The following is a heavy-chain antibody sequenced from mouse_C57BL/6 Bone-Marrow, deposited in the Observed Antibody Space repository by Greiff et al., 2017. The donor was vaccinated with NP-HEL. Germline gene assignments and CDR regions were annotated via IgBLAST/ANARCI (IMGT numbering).Heavy chain of an antibody. J-gene: IGHJ1*03. CDR1: GFTFSDYG. D-gene: IGHD1-1*01. CDR2: ISSGSSTI. Sequence: EVMLVESGGGLVKPGGSLKLSCAASGFTFSDYGMHWVRQAPEKGLEWVAYISSGSSTIYYADTVKGRFTISRDNAKNTLFLQMTMLRSEDTAMYYCARGYYGSSHWYFDVWGTGTTVTVSS. CDR3: ARGYYGSSHWYFDV. V-gene: IGHV5-17*01.